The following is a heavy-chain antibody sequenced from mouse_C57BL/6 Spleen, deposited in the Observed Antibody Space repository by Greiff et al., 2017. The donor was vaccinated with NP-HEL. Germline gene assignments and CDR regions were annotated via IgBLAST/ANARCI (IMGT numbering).Heavy chain of an antibody. CDR1: GFTFSDYG. Sequence: DVQLVESGGGLVQPGGSLKLSCAASGFTFSDYGMAWVRQAPRKGPEWVAFISNLAYSIYYADTVTGRFTISRENAKNTLYLEMSSLRSEDTAMYYCARLHYYGSSYNAMDYWGQGTSVTVSS. D-gene: IGHD1-1*01. J-gene: IGHJ4*01. V-gene: IGHV5-15*01. CDR3: ARLHYYGSSYNAMDY. CDR2: ISNLAYSI.